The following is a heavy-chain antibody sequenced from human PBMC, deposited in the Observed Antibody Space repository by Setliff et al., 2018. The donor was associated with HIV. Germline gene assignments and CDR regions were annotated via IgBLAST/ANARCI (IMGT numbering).Heavy chain of an antibody. CDR1: GGSISSYY. CDR2: MYYSGST. D-gene: IGHD3-10*01. J-gene: IGHJ6*02. Sequence: SETLSLTCTVSGGSISSYYWSWIRQPPGKGLEWIGYMYYSGSTNYNPSLKSRVTISVDTSKNQFSLKLGSMTAADTAVYYCARVEAKIRGATYGMDVWGQGTTVTVSS. V-gene: IGHV4-59*08. CDR3: ARVEAKIRGATYGMDV.